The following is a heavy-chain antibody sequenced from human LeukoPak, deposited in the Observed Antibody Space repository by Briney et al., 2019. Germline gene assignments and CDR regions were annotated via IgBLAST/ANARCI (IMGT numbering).Heavy chain of an antibody. V-gene: IGHV4-59*08. J-gene: IGHJ3*02. CDR2: IYYSGST. CDR3: ARVGTPYYYDSPGAFDI. Sequence: NTSETLSLTCTGSGGSISSYYWSWIRQPPGKGLEWSGYIYYSGSTNYNPSLKSRVTISVDTSKNQFSLKLSSVTAADTAVYYCARVGTPYYYDSPGAFDIWGQGTMVTVSS. CDR1: GGSISSYY. D-gene: IGHD3-22*01.